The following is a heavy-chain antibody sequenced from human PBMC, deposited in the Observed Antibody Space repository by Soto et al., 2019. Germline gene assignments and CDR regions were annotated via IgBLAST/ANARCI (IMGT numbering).Heavy chain of an antibody. CDR2: INHSGST. CDR3: ARERLDSVLPSGMDV. V-gene: IGHV4-34*01. Sequence: QVQLQQWGAGLLKPSETLSLTCAVYGGSFSGYYWSWIRQPPGKGLEWIGEINHSGSTNYNPSLKSRVTISVDTSKNQFSLKLSSVTAADTAVYYCARERLDSVLPSGMDVWGQGTTVTVSS. J-gene: IGHJ6*02. D-gene: IGHD3-22*01. CDR1: GGSFSGYY.